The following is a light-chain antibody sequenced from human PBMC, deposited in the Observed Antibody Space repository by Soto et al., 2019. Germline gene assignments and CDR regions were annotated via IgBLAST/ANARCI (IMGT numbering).Light chain of an antibody. CDR3: QQYNNYLFT. CDR1: QSISYW. Sequence: DIQMTQSPSTLSPSVGDRVTITCRASQSISYWLAWYQQKPGKAPKLLIYKASSLESGVPSRFSGSGSGTEFTLTISSLQPDDFATYYCQQYNNYLFTFGPGTKVDIK. V-gene: IGKV1-5*03. CDR2: KAS. J-gene: IGKJ3*01.